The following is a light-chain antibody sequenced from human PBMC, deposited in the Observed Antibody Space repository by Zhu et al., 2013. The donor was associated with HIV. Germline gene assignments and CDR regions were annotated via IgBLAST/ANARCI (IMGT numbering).Light chain of an antibody. J-gene: IGKJ4*01. V-gene: IGKV3-15*01. CDR3: QQYGSSPLT. Sequence: EIVMTQSPATLSVSPGEGATLSCRASQSLGNNLAWYQQKPGQAPRLLIYDSSTRATGVPAKFSGSGSGTEFTLTISRLEPEDFAVYFCQQYGSSPLTFGGGPRWKSN. CDR2: DSS. CDR1: QSLGNN.